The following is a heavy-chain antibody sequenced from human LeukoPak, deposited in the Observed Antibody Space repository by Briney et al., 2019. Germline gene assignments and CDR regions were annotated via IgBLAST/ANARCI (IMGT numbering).Heavy chain of an antibody. Sequence: ASVKVSCKASGYTFTSYAMHWVHQAPGQRLEWMGWINAGNGNTKYSQKFQGRVTITRDTSASTAYMELSSLRSEDTAVYYCARLKLGRVTARYDAFDIWGQGTMVTVSS. CDR3: ARLKLGRVTARYDAFDI. D-gene: IGHD2-21*02. V-gene: IGHV1-3*01. J-gene: IGHJ3*02. CDR2: INAGNGNT. CDR1: GYTFTSYA.